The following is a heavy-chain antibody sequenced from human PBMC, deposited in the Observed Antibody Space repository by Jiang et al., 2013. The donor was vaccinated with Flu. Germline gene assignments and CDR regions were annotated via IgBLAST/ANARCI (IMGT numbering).Heavy chain of an antibody. CDR1: GGSISSSSYY. V-gene: IGHV4-39*01. D-gene: IGHD3-16*01. CDR2: IYYSGRTYYT. Sequence: GSGLVKPSETLSLTCTVSGGSISSSSYYWGWIRQPPGKGLEWIGSIYYSGRTYYTYYSPSLKSRVTISVDTSKNQFSLKLGSVTAADTAVYYCARQFGASPSSGRIPNNWFDPWGQGTLVTVSS. J-gene: IGHJ5*02. CDR3: ARQFGASPSSGRIPNNWFDP.